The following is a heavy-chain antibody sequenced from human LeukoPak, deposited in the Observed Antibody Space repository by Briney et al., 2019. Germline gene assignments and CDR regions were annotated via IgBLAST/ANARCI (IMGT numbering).Heavy chain of an antibody. CDR1: GDSISSAAYS. CDR2: IFHTGST. D-gene: IGHD3-10*01. Sequence: SQTLSLTCVVSGDSISSAAYSWSWIRQPPGKGLEWIGYIFHTGSTFYNPSLKSRVTISVDSSKNQFSLRLTSVTAADTAVYYCARELWFANAPGSWLDPWGQGTLVTVSS. V-gene: IGHV4-30-2*01. CDR3: ARELWFANAPGSWLDP. J-gene: IGHJ5*02.